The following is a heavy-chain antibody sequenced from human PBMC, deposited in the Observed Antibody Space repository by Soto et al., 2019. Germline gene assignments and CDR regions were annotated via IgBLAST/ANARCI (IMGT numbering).Heavy chain of an antibody. J-gene: IGHJ6*02. CDR3: AKAQISAAAATMDV. V-gene: IGHV3-23*01. CDR1: GFTFSSYA. CDR2: ISGSGGST. Sequence: EVQLLESGGGLVQPGGSLRLSCAASGFTFSSYAMSWVRQAPGKGLEWVSAISGSGGSTYYADSVKGRFTISRDNSTNALYLQMNSLRGEDTAAYYCAKAQISAAAATMDVWGQGTTVAVAS. D-gene: IGHD6-13*01.